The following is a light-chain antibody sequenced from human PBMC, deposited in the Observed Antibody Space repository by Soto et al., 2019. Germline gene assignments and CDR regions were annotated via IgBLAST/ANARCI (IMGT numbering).Light chain of an antibody. Sequence: DIQMTQSPSTLSASVGDRVTITCRASQSITNWLAWYQQKPGKAPKLLIYDASSLESGVPSRFSGSGSGTDFTLTINSLQPEDFATYYCQQAYSFPITFGQGTKVDIK. V-gene: IGKV1-5*01. J-gene: IGKJ1*01. CDR2: DAS. CDR1: QSITNW. CDR3: QQAYSFPIT.